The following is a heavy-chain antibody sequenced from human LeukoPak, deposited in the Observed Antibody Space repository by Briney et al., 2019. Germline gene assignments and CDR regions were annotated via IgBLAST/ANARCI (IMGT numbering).Heavy chain of an antibody. J-gene: IGHJ5*02. CDR3: ARRPFSPTAHNWFDP. D-gene: IGHD3-16*01. CDR1: GGSISSGTYY. Sequence: NTSETLSLTCTVSGGSISSGTYYWGWIRQPPGKGLEWIGSMSYSGNSYYNPSLKSRITIYVDTSKNQFSLKVTSVTAADTAIYYCARRPFSPTAHNWFDPWGQGTLVTVSS. V-gene: IGHV4-39*01. CDR2: MSYSGNS.